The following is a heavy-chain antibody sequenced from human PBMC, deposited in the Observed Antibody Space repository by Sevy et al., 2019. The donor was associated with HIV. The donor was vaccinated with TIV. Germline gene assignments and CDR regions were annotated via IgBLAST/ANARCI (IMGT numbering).Heavy chain of an antibody. CDR3: ASDRYYDASGYYYYFYGLDF. D-gene: IGHD3-22*01. Sequence: GGSLRLSCAASTFRVTDNYMSWVRQAPGKGLEWVSTIYSGGSTFYADSVKGRFTISRDNSKNTLYLQMNSLRAEDTAVYYCASDRYYDASGYYYYFYGLDFWGQGTTVTVSS. CDR2: IYSGGST. J-gene: IGHJ6*01. V-gene: IGHV3-66*01. CDR1: TFRVTDNY.